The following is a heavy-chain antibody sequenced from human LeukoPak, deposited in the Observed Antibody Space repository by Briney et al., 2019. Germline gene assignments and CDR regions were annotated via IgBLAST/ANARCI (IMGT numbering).Heavy chain of an antibody. D-gene: IGHD2-2*01. V-gene: IGHV7-4-1*02. CDR2: INTKTGDP. CDR3: ARGGAGAVVPAL. J-gene: IGHJ4*02. CDR1: GYTFSKYA. Sequence: ASVKVSCKGSGYTFSKYAMNWVRQAPGQGLEWMGWINTKTGDPTYGQGFTGRFVFSLETSVSTAYLQINSLKAEDTAVYYCARGGAGAVVPALWGQGTLITVSS.